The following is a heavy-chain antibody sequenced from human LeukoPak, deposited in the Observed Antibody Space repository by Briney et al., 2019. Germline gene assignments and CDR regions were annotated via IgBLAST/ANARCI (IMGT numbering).Heavy chain of an antibody. CDR2: INHSGSA. CDR1: GGSFSGYY. V-gene: IGHV4-34*01. Sequence: SETLSLTCAVYGGSFSGYYWSWIRQPPGKGLEWIGEINHSGSANYNPSLKSRVTISVDTSKNQFSLKLSSVTAADTAVYYCARWRIVVVPAARLTYYYYGMDVWGQGTTVTVSS. CDR3: ARWRIVVVPAARLTYYYYGMDV. D-gene: IGHD2-2*01. J-gene: IGHJ6*02.